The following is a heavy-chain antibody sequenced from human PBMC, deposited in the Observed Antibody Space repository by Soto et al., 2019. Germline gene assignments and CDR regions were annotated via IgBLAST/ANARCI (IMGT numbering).Heavy chain of an antibody. CDR2: IYYSGST. J-gene: IGHJ3*02. CDR3: ARATDSRYYYDSSGYPNDAFDI. V-gene: IGHV4-59*01. Sequence: SETLSLTCTVSGGSISSYYWSWIRQPPGKGLEWIGYIYYSGSTNYNPSLKSRVTISVDTSKNQFSLKLSSVTAADTAVYYCARATDSRYYYDSSGYPNDAFDIWGQGTMVT. D-gene: IGHD3-22*01. CDR1: GGSISSYY.